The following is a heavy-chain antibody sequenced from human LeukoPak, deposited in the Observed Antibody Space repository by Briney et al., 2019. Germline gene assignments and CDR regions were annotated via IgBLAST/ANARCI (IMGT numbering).Heavy chain of an antibody. Sequence: GGSLRLSCAASGFTFSSYGMHWVRQAPGKGLEWVAVISYDGSNKYYADSVKGQFTISRDNSKNTLYLQMNSLRAEDTAVYYCAKDSRSGIGDYWGQGTLVTVSS. J-gene: IGHJ4*02. CDR3: AKDSRSGIGDY. V-gene: IGHV3-30*18. CDR2: ISYDGSNK. CDR1: GFTFSSYG.